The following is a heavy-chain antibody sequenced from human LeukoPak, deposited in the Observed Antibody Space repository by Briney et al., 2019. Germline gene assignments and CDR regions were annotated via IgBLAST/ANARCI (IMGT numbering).Heavy chain of an antibody. J-gene: IGHJ4*02. V-gene: IGHV3-23*01. Sequence: PGGSLRLSCAASGFTFSSYWMHWVRQAPGKGLEWVSGISGSGGSTNYADSVKGRFTISRDNSKNTLYLQMNSLRAEDTAVYYCAKAGDYSYFDYWGQGTLVTVSS. D-gene: IGHD4-11*01. CDR1: GFTFSSYW. CDR2: ISGSGGST. CDR3: AKAGDYSYFDY.